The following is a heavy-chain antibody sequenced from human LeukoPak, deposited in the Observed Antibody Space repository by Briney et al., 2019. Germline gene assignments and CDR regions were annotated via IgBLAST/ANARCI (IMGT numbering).Heavy chain of an antibody. CDR3: ARGNTIFGVAVYYFDY. CDR1: GYTFTGYY. J-gene: IGHJ4*02. CDR2: INPNSGGT. D-gene: IGHD3-3*01. Sequence: ASVKVYCKASGYTFTGYYMHWVRQAPGQGLEWMGWINPNSGGTNYAQKFQGRVTMTRDTSISTAYMELSRLRSDDTAVYYCARGNTIFGVAVYYFDYWGQGTLVTVSS. V-gene: IGHV1-2*02.